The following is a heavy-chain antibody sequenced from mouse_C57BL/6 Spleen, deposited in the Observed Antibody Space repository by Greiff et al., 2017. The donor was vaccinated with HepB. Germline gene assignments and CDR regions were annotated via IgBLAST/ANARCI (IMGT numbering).Heavy chain of an antibody. CDR1: GFTFTDYY. V-gene: IGHV7-3*01. CDR3: ARYIGITGTYYFDY. J-gene: IGHJ2*01. Sequence: EVKLVESGGGLVQPGGSLSLSCAASGFTFTDYYMSWVRQPPGKALEWLGFIRNKANGYTTEYSASVKGRFTISRDNSQSILYLQMNALRAEDSATYYCARYIGITGTYYFDYWGQGTTLTVSS. CDR2: IRNKANGYTT. D-gene: IGHD4-1*01.